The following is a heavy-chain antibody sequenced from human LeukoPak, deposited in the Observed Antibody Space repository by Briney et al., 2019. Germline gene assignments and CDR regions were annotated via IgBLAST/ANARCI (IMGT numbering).Heavy chain of an antibody. CDR2: ISYDGSNK. Sequence: PGRSLRLSCAASGFTFSSYAMHLVRQAPGKGLEWVAVISYDGSNKSYADSVKGRFTISRDNSKNTLYLQMNSLRAEDTAVYYCASPSGSSGWYRYYFDYWGQGTLVTVSS. D-gene: IGHD6-19*01. V-gene: IGHV3-30*04. CDR1: GFTFSSYA. J-gene: IGHJ4*02. CDR3: ASPSGSSGWYRYYFDY.